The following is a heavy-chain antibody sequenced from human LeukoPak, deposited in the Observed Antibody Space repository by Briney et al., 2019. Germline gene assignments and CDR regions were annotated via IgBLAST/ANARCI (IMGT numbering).Heavy chain of an antibody. Sequence: SETLSLTCTVSGGSVSSTSSSYFWNWMRQPPGKGLEWIGYIYHTGSTKYNPPLESRVTMSVDTFKNQFSLKLRSVTAADTAVYYCTRSIMNFYVSGTWGRGTLVTVSS. CDR3: TRSIMNFYVSGT. V-gene: IGHV4-61*01. J-gene: IGHJ5*02. CDR2: IYHTGST. D-gene: IGHD3-10*01. CDR1: GGSVSSTSSSYF.